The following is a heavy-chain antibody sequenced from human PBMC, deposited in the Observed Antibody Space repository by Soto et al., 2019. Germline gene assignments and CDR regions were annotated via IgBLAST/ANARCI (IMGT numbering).Heavy chain of an antibody. J-gene: IGHJ4*02. CDR3: ARVSPVMSPGY. V-gene: IGHV3-7*05. CDR2: INQDGSDK. Sequence: EVQLVESGGGLVQPGGSLRLSCAVSGFTFSNSWLSWVRRAPGKGLEWVANINQDGSDKYYVDSVKGRFTISRDNAKNSLYLQMNSLRAEDTAIYYCARVSPVMSPGYWGQGTLVTVSS. CDR1: GFTFSNSW. D-gene: IGHD3-16*01.